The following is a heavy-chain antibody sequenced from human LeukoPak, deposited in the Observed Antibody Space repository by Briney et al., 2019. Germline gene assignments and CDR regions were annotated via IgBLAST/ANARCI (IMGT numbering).Heavy chain of an antibody. J-gene: IGHJ4*02. CDR2: ISPGGDIT. D-gene: IGHD3-10*02. CDR1: GFTFSVHG. CDR3: AREGEVRGDFMFPRPFDY. V-gene: IGHV3-23*01. Sequence: GGSLRLSCAASGFTFSVHGINWVRQAPGKGLEWVSAISPGGDITYYTHSVQGRFTISRDNARNSLYLQLNFLRAEDTAVYFCAREGEVRGDFMFPRPFDYWGQGALVTVSS.